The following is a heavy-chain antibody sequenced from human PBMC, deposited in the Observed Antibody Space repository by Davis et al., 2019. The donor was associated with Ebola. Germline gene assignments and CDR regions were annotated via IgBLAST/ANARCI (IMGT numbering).Heavy chain of an antibody. D-gene: IGHD2-15*01. CDR3: ARFSSSGGPCFEY. J-gene: IGHJ4*02. CDR1: CFLFTSYW. V-gene: IGHV5-10-1*01. CDR2: FDPSDSYT. Sequence: GESLKIPCKVSCFLFTSYWISWVRQMPGKGLERMGRFDPSDSYTKYSPSFQGHVTISADKSISTTYLHWSSLRASDTAMYFCARFSSSGGPCFEYWGRGSLVTVSS.